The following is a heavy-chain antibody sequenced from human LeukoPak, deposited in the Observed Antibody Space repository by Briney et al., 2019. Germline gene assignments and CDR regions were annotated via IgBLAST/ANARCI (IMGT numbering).Heavy chain of an antibody. CDR1: GFTFSSFW. D-gene: IGHD3-22*01. CDR3: ARDEGGSSYFT. V-gene: IGHV3-7*01. Sequence: GGSLRLSRAASGFTFSSFWMTWVRQAPGKGLEWVANIKQDGSDKHYVDSVKGRVTISRDNARNSLYLQMSSLRAEDAAVYYCARDEGGSSYFTWGQGTMVTVSS. J-gene: IGHJ3*01. CDR2: IKQDGSDK.